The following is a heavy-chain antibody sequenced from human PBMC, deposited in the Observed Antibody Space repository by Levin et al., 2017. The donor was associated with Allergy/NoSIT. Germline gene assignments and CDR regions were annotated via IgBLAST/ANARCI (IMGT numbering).Heavy chain of an antibody. CDR2: ISWNSGSI. Sequence: QSGGSLRLSCAASGFTFDDYAMHWVRQAPGKGLEWVSGISWNSGSIGYADSVKGRFTISRDNAKNSLYLQMNSLRAEDTALYYCAKDIKRRYYGSGSYGKYYYGMDVWGQGTTVTVSS. J-gene: IGHJ6*02. V-gene: IGHV3-9*01. CDR3: AKDIKRRYYGSGSYGKYYYGMDV. CDR1: GFTFDDYA. D-gene: IGHD3-10*01.